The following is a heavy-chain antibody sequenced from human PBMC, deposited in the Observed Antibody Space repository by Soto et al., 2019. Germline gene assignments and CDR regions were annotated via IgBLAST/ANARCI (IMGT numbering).Heavy chain of an antibody. CDR2: IRGGGGAA. J-gene: IGHJ3*01. Sequence: GGSLRLSCAVSGFTFSNFAMTWVRQAPGRGLEWVSSIRGGGGAAYYADSVKGRFTTSRDNSKDTLYLQMNSLRVEDTAIYYCGRDPNGDYIGAFDFWGPGTMVTVSS. D-gene: IGHD4-17*01. V-gene: IGHV3-23*01. CDR1: GFTFSNFA. CDR3: GRDPNGDYIGAFDF.